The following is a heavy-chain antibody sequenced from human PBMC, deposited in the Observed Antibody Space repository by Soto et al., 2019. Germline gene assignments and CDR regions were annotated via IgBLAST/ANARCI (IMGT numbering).Heavy chain of an antibody. D-gene: IGHD6-13*01. CDR3: AKGGGPGDPRNSSSWYLGAYWYFDL. J-gene: IGHJ2*01. V-gene: IGHV3-23*01. CDR1: GFTFSSYA. Sequence: EVQLLESGGGLVQPGGSLRLSCAASGFTFSSYAMSWVRQAPGKGLEWVSAISGSGGSTYYADSVKGRFTISRDNSKNTLYLQMNSLRAEDTAVYYCAKGGGPGDPRNSSSWYLGAYWYFDLWGRGTLVTVSS. CDR2: ISGSGGST.